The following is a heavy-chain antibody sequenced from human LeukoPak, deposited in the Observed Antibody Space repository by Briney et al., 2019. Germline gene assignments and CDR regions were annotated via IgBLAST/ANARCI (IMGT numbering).Heavy chain of an antibody. V-gene: IGHV1-46*01. CDR3: AREGGYSYYFDY. CDR2: INPSGGST. D-gene: IGHD5-18*01. Sequence: GASVKISCKASGYTFTSYYMHWVRQAPGQGLEWMGIINPSGGSTSYAQKFQGRVTMTRDTSTSTVYMELSSLRSEDTAVHFCAREGGYSYYFDYWGQGTLVTVSS. J-gene: IGHJ4*02. CDR1: GYTFTSYY.